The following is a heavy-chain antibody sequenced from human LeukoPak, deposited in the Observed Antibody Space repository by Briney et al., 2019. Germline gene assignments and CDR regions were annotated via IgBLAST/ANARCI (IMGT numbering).Heavy chain of an antibody. CDR2: IKQDGTEK. V-gene: IGHV3-7*01. CDR3: AKTLYGSGSAFDI. D-gene: IGHD3-10*01. CDR1: GFSLSDYW. J-gene: IGHJ3*02. Sequence: GGSLRLSCAASGFSLSDYWMNWVRQAPRRGLEWVANIKQDGTEKKYLDSVKGRFTISRDNVKNSVYLQMDSLGVEDTAVYYCAKTLYGSGSAFDIWGQGTMVTVSS.